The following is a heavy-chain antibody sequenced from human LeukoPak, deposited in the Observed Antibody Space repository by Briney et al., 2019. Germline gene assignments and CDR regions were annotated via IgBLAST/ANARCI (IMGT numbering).Heavy chain of an antibody. CDR2: ISSSGSYI. D-gene: IGHD4-17*01. V-gene: IGHV3-21*01. CDR3: AKIPPQNTVTTWLDY. Sequence: GGSLRLSCAASAFTFSSYSMNWVRQAPGKGLEWVSSISSSGSYIYYADSVKGRFTISRDNSKNTLYLQMNSLRAEDTAVYYCAKIPPQNTVTTWLDYWGQGTLVTVSS. J-gene: IGHJ4*02. CDR1: AFTFSSYS.